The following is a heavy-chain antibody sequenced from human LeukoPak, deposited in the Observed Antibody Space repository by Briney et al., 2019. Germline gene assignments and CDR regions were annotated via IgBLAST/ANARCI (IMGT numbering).Heavy chain of an antibody. Sequence: ASVTVSFTASGGTFIIYAISWVRQAPGQGLEWMGRIIPILGIANYAQKFQGRVTITADKSTSTAYMELSSLRSEDTAVYYCARAQRGNFGSCDYWGQGTLVTVSS. V-gene: IGHV1-69*04. CDR2: IIPILGIA. D-gene: IGHD4-23*01. J-gene: IGHJ4*02. CDR3: ARAQRGNFGSCDY. CDR1: GGTFIIYA.